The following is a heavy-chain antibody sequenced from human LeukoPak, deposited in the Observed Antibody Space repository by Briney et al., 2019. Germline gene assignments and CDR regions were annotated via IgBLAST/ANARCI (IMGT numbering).Heavy chain of an antibody. CDR1: GFTVSSNY. CDR3: ARDGSSGYSIQARWYYFDY. J-gene: IGHJ4*02. V-gene: IGHV3-66*01. Sequence: QTGGSLRLSCAASGFTVSSNYMSWVRQAPGKGLEWVSVIYSGGSTYYADSVKGRFTISRDNSKNTLYLQMNSLRAEDTAVYYCARDGSSGYSIQARWYYFDYWGQGTLVTVSS. D-gene: IGHD3-22*01. CDR2: IYSGGST.